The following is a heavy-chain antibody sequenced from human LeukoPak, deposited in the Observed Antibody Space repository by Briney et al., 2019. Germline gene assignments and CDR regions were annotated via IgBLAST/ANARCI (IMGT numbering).Heavy chain of an antibody. J-gene: IGHJ4*02. V-gene: IGHV3-30*02. CDR1: GFTFSDYG. D-gene: IGHD3-16*01. Sequence: PGGSLRLSCAASGFTFSDYGMHWVRQAPGKGLEWVAFIRYDGSKTWYADSVKGRFTISRDNSKNILFLEMNSLRAEDTAVYYCAKDLTMITFGGPSDWGQGTLVTVSS. CDR2: IRYDGSKT. CDR3: AKDLTMITFGGPSD.